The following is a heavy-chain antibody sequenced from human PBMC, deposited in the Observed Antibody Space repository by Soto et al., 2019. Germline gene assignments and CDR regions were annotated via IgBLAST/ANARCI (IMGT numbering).Heavy chain of an antibody. Sequence: GGSLRLSCAASGFTFSSYGLHWVRQAPGKGLEWVAVIWYDGSNKYYADSVKGRFTISRDNSKNTPYLQMNSLRAEDTAVYYCVRAFFSSSCAFDIWGQGTMVTVSS. CDR1: GFTFSSYG. CDR2: IWYDGSNK. D-gene: IGHD6-6*01. CDR3: VRAFFSSSCAFDI. J-gene: IGHJ3*02. V-gene: IGHV3-33*01.